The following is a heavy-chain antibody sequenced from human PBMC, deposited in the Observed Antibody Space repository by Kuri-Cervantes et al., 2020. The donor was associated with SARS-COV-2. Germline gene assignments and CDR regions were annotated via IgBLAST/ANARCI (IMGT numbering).Heavy chain of an antibody. D-gene: IGHD6-19*01. CDR1: GYTFTSYG. CDR2: ISAYNGNT. CDR3: AKDPVAGTWGDNFDY. J-gene: IGHJ4*02. Sequence: ASVKVSCEASGYTFTSYGISWVRQAPGQGLEWMGWISAYNGNTNYAQKLQGRVTMTTDTSTSTAYMELRSLRSDDTAVYYCAKDPVAGTWGDNFDYWGQGTLVTVSS. V-gene: IGHV1-18*01.